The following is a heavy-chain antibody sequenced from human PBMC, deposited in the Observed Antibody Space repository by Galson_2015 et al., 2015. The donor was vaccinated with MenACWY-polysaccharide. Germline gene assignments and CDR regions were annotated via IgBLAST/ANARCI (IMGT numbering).Heavy chain of an antibody. CDR2: IKKDGSEK. J-gene: IGHJ6*02. V-gene: IGHV3-7*01. Sequence: SLRLSCAASGFTFSNYWMTWVRQAPGKGLEWVANIKKDGSEKYYVDSVKGRFTISRDNALYLQINSLRAEDTAVYFCVRGHYGMDVWGQGTTVTVSS. CDR3: VRGHYGMDV. CDR1: GFTFSNYW.